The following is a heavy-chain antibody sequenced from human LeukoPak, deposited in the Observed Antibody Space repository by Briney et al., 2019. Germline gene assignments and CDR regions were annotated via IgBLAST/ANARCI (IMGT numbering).Heavy chain of an antibody. CDR3: ARQGVVEATIGFGPHFDY. V-gene: IGHV4-59*01. J-gene: IGHJ4*02. D-gene: IGHD1-26*01. Sequence: SEALSLTCTVSGGSISSYYWSWIRQPPGKGLEWIGYIYYSGSTNYNPSLKSRVTISVDTSKNQFSLKLSSVTAADTAVYYCARQGVVEATIGFGPHFDYRGQGTLVTVSS. CDR1: GGSISSYY. CDR2: IYYSGST.